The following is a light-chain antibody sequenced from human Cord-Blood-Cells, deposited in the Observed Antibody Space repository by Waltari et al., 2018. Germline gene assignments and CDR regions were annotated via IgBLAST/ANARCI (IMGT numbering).Light chain of an antibody. Sequence: EIVLTQSPGPLSLSPGERATLSCRASQSVSSSYLAWYQQKPGQAPRLLIYGASSRATGSPDRFSGSGSGTDFTLTISRLEPEDFAVYYCQQYGSSRLTFGGGTKVEIK. CDR2: GAS. J-gene: IGKJ4*01. CDR1: QSVSSSY. V-gene: IGKV3-20*01. CDR3: QQYGSSRLT.